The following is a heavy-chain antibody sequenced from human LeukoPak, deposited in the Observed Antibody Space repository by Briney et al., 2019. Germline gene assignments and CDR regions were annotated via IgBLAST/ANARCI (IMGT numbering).Heavy chain of an antibody. CDR2: ISGDGGST. Sequence: GGSLRLSCAASGLTFDDYAMHWVRQAPGKGLEWVSLISGDGGSTYYADSVKGRFTISRDNSKNSLYLQMNSLRTEDTALYYCAKDIDSSGYYYFDYWGQGTLVTVSS. V-gene: IGHV3-43*02. D-gene: IGHD3-22*01. CDR1: GLTFDDYA. CDR3: AKDIDSSGYYYFDY. J-gene: IGHJ4*02.